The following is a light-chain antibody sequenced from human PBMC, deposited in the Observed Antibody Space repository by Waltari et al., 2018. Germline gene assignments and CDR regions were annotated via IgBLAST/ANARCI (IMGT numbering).Light chain of an antibody. V-gene: IGLV4-69*01. J-gene: IGLJ3*02. Sequence: QLVVTQSPSASAPLGASVTLTCTLSSGHSSNIVAWLPQRPEKGPRYLMKVNSDGSHIKGDDIPDRFSGSSSGAERYLTISSLQPDDEADYYCQTGGHGTWVFGGGTTLTVL. CDR2: VNSDGSH. CDR1: SGHSSNI. CDR3: QTGGHGTWV.